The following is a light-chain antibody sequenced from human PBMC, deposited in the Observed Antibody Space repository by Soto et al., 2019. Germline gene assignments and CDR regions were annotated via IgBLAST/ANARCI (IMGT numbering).Light chain of an antibody. CDR2: DAS. V-gene: IGKV3-11*01. Sequence: EIVMTQSPVTLSVCPGERATLSCRASQSINSNLAWYQQKPGQAPSLLIYDASNRATGIPARFSGSGSGTDFTLTISSLEPEDFAVYYCQQRSNWPITFGQGTRLEIK. CDR3: QQRSNWPIT. J-gene: IGKJ5*01. CDR1: QSINSN.